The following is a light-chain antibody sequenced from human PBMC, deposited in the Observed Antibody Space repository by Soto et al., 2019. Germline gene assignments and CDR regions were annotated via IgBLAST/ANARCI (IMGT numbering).Light chain of an antibody. J-gene: IGLJ1*01. Sequence: QSVLTQPPSASGSPGQSVTISCTGTPSDVGGYNSVSWYQQHPGKAPKLIIYEVSKRPSGVPDRFSGSKSGSTAFLTISGLQADDEAEYYCCSYAGFNNYLFGTGTKVTVL. CDR3: CSYAGFNNYL. V-gene: IGLV2-8*01. CDR1: PSDVGGYNS. CDR2: EVS.